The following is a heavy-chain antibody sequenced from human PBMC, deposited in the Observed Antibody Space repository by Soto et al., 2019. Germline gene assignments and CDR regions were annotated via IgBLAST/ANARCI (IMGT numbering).Heavy chain of an antibody. V-gene: IGHV1-3*01. CDR2: INAGNGNT. D-gene: IGHD1-26*01. J-gene: IGHJ4*02. CDR3: AWSVVLGDPHSY. CDR1: GYTFTSYD. Sequence: ASVKVSCKASGYTFTSYDINWVRQATGQGLEWMGWINAGNGNTKYSQKFQGRVTITRDTSASTAYMELSSLRSEDTAVYYCAWSVVLGDPHSYWARGTLDLVSS.